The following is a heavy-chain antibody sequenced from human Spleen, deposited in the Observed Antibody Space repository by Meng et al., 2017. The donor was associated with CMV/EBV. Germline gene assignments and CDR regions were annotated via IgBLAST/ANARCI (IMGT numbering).Heavy chain of an antibody. Sequence: GGSLRLSCAASGFTFSSYWMHWVRQAPGKGLVWASRINGDGSSRSYGDSVKGRFTISRDNGNNTLYLQMNSLRAEDSAVYYCARDVVEGSVWLGYWGQGTLVTVSS. CDR2: INGDGSSR. CDR1: GFTFSSYW. V-gene: IGHV3-74*01. J-gene: IGHJ4*02. D-gene: IGHD2-15*01. CDR3: ARDVVEGSVWLGY.